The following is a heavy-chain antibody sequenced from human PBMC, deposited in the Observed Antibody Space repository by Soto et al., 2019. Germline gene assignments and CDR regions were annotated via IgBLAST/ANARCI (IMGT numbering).Heavy chain of an antibody. V-gene: IGHV1-18*01. CDR2: ISPYNGNT. J-gene: IGHJ6*02. CDR3: AMVDNYVTPTPQDV. D-gene: IGHD3-16*01. CDR1: GYIFVNYG. Sequence: QVQLVQSGDEVKKPGASVKVSCKASGYIFVNYGIAWERQAPGEGLEWMGWISPYNGNTHYATKVQGRLTMTTDTSTSTAYMDLGSLTSDDTAVYYCAMVDNYVTPTPQDVWGQGTTVTVS.